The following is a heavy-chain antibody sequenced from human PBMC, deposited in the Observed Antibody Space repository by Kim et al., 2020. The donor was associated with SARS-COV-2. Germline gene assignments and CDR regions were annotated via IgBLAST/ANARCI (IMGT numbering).Heavy chain of an antibody. Sequence: GGSLRLSCVASAFTFNNYWMHWVRQVPGKGLVWVSRINGDGSSTNYADSVKGRFTISRDNAKNTLYLQMNSLRAEDTAVYYCIRGWHVPFDYWGQGTLVTVSS. CDR2: INGDGSST. D-gene: IGHD2-15*01. V-gene: IGHV3-74*01. CDR1: AFTFNNYW. J-gene: IGHJ4*02. CDR3: IRGWHVPFDY.